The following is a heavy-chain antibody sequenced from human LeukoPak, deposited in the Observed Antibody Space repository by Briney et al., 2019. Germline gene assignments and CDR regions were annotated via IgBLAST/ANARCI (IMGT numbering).Heavy chain of an antibody. CDR3: ARDVSLGYYDSSGHIPQIYFDY. Sequence: SETLSLTCTVSGGSISSGGYYWSWIRQHPGQGLEWIGYIYYSGSTNYNPALRSRVTISADTSKNQFSLNLRSVTAADTAVYYCARDVSLGYYDSSGHIPQIYFDYWGQGTLVTVSS. J-gene: IGHJ4*02. D-gene: IGHD3-22*01. V-gene: IGHV4-31*03. CDR2: IYYSGST. CDR1: GGSISSGGYY.